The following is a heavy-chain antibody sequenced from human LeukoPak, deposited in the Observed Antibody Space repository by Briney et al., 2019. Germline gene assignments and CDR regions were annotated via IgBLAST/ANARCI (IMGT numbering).Heavy chain of an antibody. V-gene: IGHV2-70*11. D-gene: IGHD6-13*01. CDR1: GVSLSTRTVC. CDR3: ARISAGPDYFDC. J-gene: IGHJ4*02. Sequence: SGPALAHPTQPLTLTSTLSGVSLSTRTVCVNFIRQPPGKALEWLARLDWDDDEYYSTSLRPRLTISTDTSKNQVVLTLTNMDPVDTATYYCARISAGPDYFDCWGQGTLVTVSS. CDR2: LDWDDDE.